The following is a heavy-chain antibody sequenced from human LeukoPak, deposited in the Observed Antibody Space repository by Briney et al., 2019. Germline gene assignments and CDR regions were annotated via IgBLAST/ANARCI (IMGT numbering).Heavy chain of an antibody. J-gene: IGHJ4*02. CDR2: IWYDGSDK. V-gene: IGHV3-33*06. D-gene: IGHD3-16*02. CDR3: AKEYERLGELSFDY. CDR1: GFTFSSYG. Sequence: AGRSLRLSCAASGFTFSSYGMHWVRQAPGKGLEWVAVIWYDGSDKYYVDSVKGRFTISRDNSKNTLYLQMNSLRAEDTAVYYCAKEYERLGELSFDYWGQGTLVTVSS.